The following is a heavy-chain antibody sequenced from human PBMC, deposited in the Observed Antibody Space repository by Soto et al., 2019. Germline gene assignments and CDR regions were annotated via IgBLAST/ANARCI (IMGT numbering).Heavy chain of an antibody. CDR3: ARAEPNSTTIPFDY. CDR2: MNPNSGNT. CDR1: GYTFTNYD. V-gene: IGHV1-8*01. D-gene: IGHD3-3*01. J-gene: IGHJ4*02. Sequence: QVQLVQSGAEVKKPGASVKVSCKTSGYTFTNYDINWVRQAPRHGLEWMGWMNPNSGNTGYAQKFQGRVTVTMNTPIATAYVELSRSTSGYTAAYYGARAEPNSTTIPFDYWGKGTLV.